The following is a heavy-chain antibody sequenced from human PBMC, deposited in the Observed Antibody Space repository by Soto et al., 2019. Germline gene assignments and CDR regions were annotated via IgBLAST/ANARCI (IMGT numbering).Heavy chain of an antibody. CDR1: GFTFSSYA. V-gene: IGHV3-23*01. Sequence: EVQLLESGGGLVQPGGSLRLSCAASGFTFSSYAMSWVRQAPGKGLEWVSAISGSGGSTYYADSVKGRFTISRDNSKNTLYLQMNSLRAEDTAVYYCAKDLPHLAAAGDAFDIWGQGTMVTVSS. CDR2: ISGSGGST. D-gene: IGHD6-13*01. CDR3: AKDLPHLAAAGDAFDI. J-gene: IGHJ3*02.